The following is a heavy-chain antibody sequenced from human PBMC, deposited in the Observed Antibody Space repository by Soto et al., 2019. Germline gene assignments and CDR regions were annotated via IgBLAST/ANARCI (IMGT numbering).Heavy chain of an antibody. Sequence: GASVKVSCKASGGTFSSYTISWGRQAPGQGLEWMGRIIPIIGIANYAQKFQGRVTITADKSTSTAYMELRSLRSDDTAVYYCARSPAGYSSSWYVSWSDPWGQGTLVTVSS. J-gene: IGHJ5*02. CDR2: IIPIIGIA. CDR1: GGTFSSYT. D-gene: IGHD6-13*01. V-gene: IGHV1-69*02. CDR3: ARSPAGYSSSWYVSWSDP.